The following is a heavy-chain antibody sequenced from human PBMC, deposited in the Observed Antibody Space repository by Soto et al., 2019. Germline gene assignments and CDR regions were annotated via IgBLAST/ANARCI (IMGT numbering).Heavy chain of an antibody. D-gene: IGHD6-6*01. CDR1: GFTFSNAW. CDR3: TSDSCFTDLLDRLAFPGHGTLVLVSAGM. CDR2: VKSKNDGGTT. V-gene: IGHV3-15*07. J-gene: IGHJ6*01. Sequence: GGSLRLSCAASGFTFSNAWINWVRQAPGKGLEWVGRVKSKNDGGTTDFAAPVKGRFAISRDDSKNMVYLEMNSLQTEDTAIYYCTSDSCFTDLLDRLAFPGHGTLVLVSAGM.